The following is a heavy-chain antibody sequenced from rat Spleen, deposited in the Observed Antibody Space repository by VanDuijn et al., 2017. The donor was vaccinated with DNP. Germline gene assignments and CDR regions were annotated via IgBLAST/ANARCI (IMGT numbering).Heavy chain of an antibody. V-gene: IGHV5-31*01. CDR3: ARYDGSYYYGGYFDF. CDR1: GFTFNNYY. J-gene: IGHJ1*01. Sequence: EVQLVESGGGLVQPGRSLKLSCVASGFTFNNYYMTWIRQVPGKGLEWIASISKGGGSTYYPDSVKGRFTISRDDAKDTLSLQMNSLRSEDTATYYCARYDGSYYYGGYFDFWGPGTMVTVSS. CDR2: ISKGGGST. D-gene: IGHD1-12*02.